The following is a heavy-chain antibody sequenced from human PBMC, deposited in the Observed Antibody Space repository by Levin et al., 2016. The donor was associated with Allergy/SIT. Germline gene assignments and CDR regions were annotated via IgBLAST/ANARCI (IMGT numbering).Heavy chain of an antibody. D-gene: IGHD4-11*01. CDR2: INAGNGNT. Sequence: WVRQAPGQRPEWMGWINAGNGNTKYSEKFQGRVTITRDTSASTAYMELSSLRSEDTAVYYCARLGSNYLPSKYYYYMHIWGKGTTVTVSS. V-gene: IGHV1-3*01. CDR3: ARLGSNYLPSKYYYYMHI. J-gene: IGHJ6*03.